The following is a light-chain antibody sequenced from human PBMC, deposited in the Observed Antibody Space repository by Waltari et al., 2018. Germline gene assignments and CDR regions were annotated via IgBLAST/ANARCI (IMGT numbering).Light chain of an antibody. J-gene: IGLJ3*02. Sequence: SYVLTQPPSVSVAPGKTAPIPRGANATGDKSVHWDRQKPGQAPVLVIYYDSDRPSGIPERFSGSNSGNTATLTISRVEVGDEADYYCQVWDTNSDHWVFGGGTKLTVL. CDR3: QVWDTNSDHWV. CDR2: YDS. V-gene: IGLV3-21*04. CDR1: ATGDKS.